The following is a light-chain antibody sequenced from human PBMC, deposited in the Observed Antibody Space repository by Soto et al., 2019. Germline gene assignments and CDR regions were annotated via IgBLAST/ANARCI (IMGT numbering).Light chain of an antibody. CDR3: QQSYSTPEA. J-gene: IGKJ3*01. V-gene: IGKV1-39*01. Sequence: DIQMTQSPSSLSASVGDRVTITCRASQSISSYLNWYQQKPGKAPKLLIYAASSLQSGVPSRFSGSGSGTDFTLTISSLQPEDFATYYCQQSYSTPEAFGPGTNVDIK. CDR1: QSISSY. CDR2: AAS.